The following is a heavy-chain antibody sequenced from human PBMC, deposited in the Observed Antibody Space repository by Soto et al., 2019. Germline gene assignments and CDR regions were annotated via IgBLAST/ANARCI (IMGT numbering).Heavy chain of an antibody. CDR1: GGTFSSYT. CDR2: IIPILGIA. Sequence: QVQLVQSGAEVKKPGSSVKVSCKASGGTFSSYTISWVRQAPGQGLEWMGRIIPILGIANYAQKFQGRVTITADKSTSTAYMERSSLRSEDTAVYYCARDGVPGLYYYYGMDVWGQGTTVTVSS. V-gene: IGHV1-69*08. J-gene: IGHJ6*02. CDR3: ARDGVPGLYYYYGMDV. D-gene: IGHD6-19*01.